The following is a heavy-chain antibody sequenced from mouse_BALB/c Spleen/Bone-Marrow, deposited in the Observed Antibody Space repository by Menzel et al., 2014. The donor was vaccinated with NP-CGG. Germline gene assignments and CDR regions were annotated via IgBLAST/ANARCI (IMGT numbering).Heavy chain of an antibody. J-gene: IGHJ2*01. D-gene: IGHD1-1*01. V-gene: IGHV2-6-7*01. CDR1: GFSLTDYG. Sequence: VKLVESGPGLVAPSPSLSITCTASGFSLTDYGVNWVRQPPGKNLEWLGIIRGDGGTDYNSAHKYRMSISKDNYPSQVFLKVNRLQTDDAATYYCARDLLYYGFVYWGQGTTLT. CDR2: IRGDGGT. CDR3: ARDLLYYGFVY.